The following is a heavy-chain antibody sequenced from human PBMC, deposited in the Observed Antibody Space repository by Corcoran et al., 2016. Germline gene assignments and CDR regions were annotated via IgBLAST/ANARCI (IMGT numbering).Heavy chain of an antibody. V-gene: IGHV4-31*03. CDR1: GGSINSGSYS. J-gene: IGHJ5*02. CDR3: ARDQGGYSYGYWFDP. D-gene: IGHD5-18*01. CDR2: IYYNGNT. Sequence: QVQLQESGPGLVKPSQTLSLTCTVSGGSINSGSYSWSWIRQHPGKGLEWIGYIYYNGNTYYNPSLKSRVTISVDTSKNQFSLKLSSVTAADTAVYYCARDQGGYSYGYWFDPWGQGTLVTVSS.